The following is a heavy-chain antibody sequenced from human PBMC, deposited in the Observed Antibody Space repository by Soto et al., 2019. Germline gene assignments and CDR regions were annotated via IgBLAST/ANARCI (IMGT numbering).Heavy chain of an antibody. D-gene: IGHD3-22*01. Sequence: QVQLVQSGAEVTKPGSSVKVSCKASGGRLSNYGISWVRQAPGQGLEWMGAIIPVFGTPNYAQKFQDRVTITADESTTAVYMEVRSLTSEDTAVYYCARGDATKIVVTTYYAMDVWGQGTTVTVSS. CDR2: IIPVFGTP. V-gene: IGHV1-69*12. CDR3: ARGDATKIVVTTYYAMDV. J-gene: IGHJ6*02. CDR1: GGRLSNYG.